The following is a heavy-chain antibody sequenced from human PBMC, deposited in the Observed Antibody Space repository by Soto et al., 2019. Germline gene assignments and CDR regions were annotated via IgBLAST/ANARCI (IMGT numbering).Heavy chain of an antibody. J-gene: IGHJ4*02. CDR2: IIPIFGTA. V-gene: IGHV1-69*01. CDR3: ARDGGRHSGGIDY. CDR1: GGTFSSYS. D-gene: IGHD1-26*01. Sequence: QVQLVQSGAEVKKPGSSVQVSCKASGGTFSSYSIHWVRPAPGQGLEWMGEIIPIFGTANYAQKFQGRVTITADESTSTAYMELSSLRSEDTAVYYCARDGGRHSGGIDYWGQGTLVTVSS.